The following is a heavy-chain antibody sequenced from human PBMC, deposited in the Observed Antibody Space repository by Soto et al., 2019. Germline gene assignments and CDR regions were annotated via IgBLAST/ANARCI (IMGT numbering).Heavy chain of an antibody. V-gene: IGHV3-23*01. CDR1: GFTFSNYA. CDR2: ISGSGDTS. D-gene: IGHD3-10*01. CDR3: AKDLGGARLWVGEFAHFDY. J-gene: IGHJ4*02. Sequence: EVQLLESGGGLVQPGGSLRLSCAASGFTFSNYAMSWVRQAPGKGLELVCSISGSGDTSYYADSVKGRFTISRDNSKNTLYFQLNSLGPEDTAICYGAKDLGGARLWVGEFAHFDYWGQGTLVTVSS.